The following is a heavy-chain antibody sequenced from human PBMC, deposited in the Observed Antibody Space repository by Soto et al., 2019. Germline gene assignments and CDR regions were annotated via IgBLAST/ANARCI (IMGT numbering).Heavy chain of an antibody. Sequence: KSSETLSLTCTVSGVSISNSCYYWGWIRRPPGKGLEWIGTIYYSGITYYNPSLKSRVTISVDTSKNQFSLKLTSVTAADTAVYYCARHGSNWGQGTLVTVSS. V-gene: IGHV4-39*01. CDR2: IYYSGIT. J-gene: IGHJ4*02. CDR3: ARHGSN. CDR1: GVSISNSCYY.